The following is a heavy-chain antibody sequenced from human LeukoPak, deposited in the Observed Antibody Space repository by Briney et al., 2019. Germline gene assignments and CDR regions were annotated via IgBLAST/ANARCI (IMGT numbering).Heavy chain of an antibody. Sequence: GGSLRLSCVASGFSIGPFWMTWVRQAPGKGLEWVANIRGDASRLYYVDSVKGRFTISRDNAKNSPYLQMSNLRAEDTSVYYCARDRNYCSSDRCYDVFDIWGQGTMVTVSS. J-gene: IGHJ3*02. CDR2: IRGDASRL. CDR3: ARDRNYCSSDRCYDVFDI. CDR1: GFSIGPFW. V-gene: IGHV3-7*01. D-gene: IGHD6-19*01.